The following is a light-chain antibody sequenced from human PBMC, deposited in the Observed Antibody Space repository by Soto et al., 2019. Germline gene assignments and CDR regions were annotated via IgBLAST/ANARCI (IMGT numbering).Light chain of an antibody. CDR2: DAS. Sequence: EIVLTQSPATLSLSPGEGATLSCRASQSVSSYLAWYQQKPGQVPRLLIYDASNRATGVPARFSGSGSGTAFSIPISSLEPEDVAVYYCQQRYNWPPLTFGGGTRVDI. CDR3: QQRYNWPPLT. CDR1: QSVSSY. J-gene: IGKJ4*01. V-gene: IGKV3-11*01.